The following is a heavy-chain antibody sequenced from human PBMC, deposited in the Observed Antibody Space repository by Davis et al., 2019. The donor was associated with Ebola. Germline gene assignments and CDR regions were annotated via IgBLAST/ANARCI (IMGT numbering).Heavy chain of an antibody. CDR3: ASHYDILTGYYAPFDY. CDR1: GGSISSYD. V-gene: IGHV4-59*08. CDR2: IYYSGST. Sequence: MPGGSLRLSCTVSGGSISSYDWSWIRQPPGKGLEWIGYIYYSGSTNYNPSLKSRVTISVDTSKNQFSLKLSSETAADKAVYYCASHYDILTGYYAPFDYWGQGTLVTVSS. D-gene: IGHD3-9*01. J-gene: IGHJ4*02.